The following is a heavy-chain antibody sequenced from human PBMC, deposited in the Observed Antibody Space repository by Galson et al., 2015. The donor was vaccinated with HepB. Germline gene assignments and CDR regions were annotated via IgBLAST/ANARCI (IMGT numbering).Heavy chain of an antibody. CDR2: INPNGGDT. D-gene: IGHD2-2*01. V-gene: IGHV1-2*04. CDR3: ARGSLCSSTSCYAGDAFDI. Sequence: CKASGYTFTGYYIHWVRQAPGQGLEWMGWINPNGGDTNYAQKFQGWVTLTRDTSSSTAYIELSRLTSDDTAVYYCARGSLCSSTSCYAGDAFDIWGQGTMVTVSS. J-gene: IGHJ3*02. CDR1: GYTFTGYY.